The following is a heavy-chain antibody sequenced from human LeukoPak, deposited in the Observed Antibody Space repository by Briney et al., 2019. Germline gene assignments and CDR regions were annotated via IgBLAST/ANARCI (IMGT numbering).Heavy chain of an antibody. CDR2: IIPIFGTA. Sequence: ASVKVSCKASGYTFTSYAISWVRQAPGQGLEWMGGIIPIFGTANYAQKFQGRVTITADESTSTAYMELSSLRSEDTAVYYCARDAVPGCSSTSCYDAFDIWGQGTMVTVSS. D-gene: IGHD2-2*01. V-gene: IGHV1-69*13. CDR1: GYTFTSYA. J-gene: IGHJ3*02. CDR3: ARDAVPGCSSTSCYDAFDI.